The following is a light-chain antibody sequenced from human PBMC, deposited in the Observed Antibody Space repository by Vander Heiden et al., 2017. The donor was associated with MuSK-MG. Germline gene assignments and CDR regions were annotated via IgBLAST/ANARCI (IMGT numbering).Light chain of an antibody. CDR1: RDISSY. Sequence: TQLTQSPSSLSASVGDRVTVTCRASRDISSYLAWYQQKPGKAPKLLIYAASTLQSGVPSRVSGSGSGTDFTLTISSLQPEDFATYYCQQLHSYPRTFGQGTKVEIK. J-gene: IGKJ1*01. V-gene: IGKV1-9*01. CDR2: AAS. CDR3: QQLHSYPRT.